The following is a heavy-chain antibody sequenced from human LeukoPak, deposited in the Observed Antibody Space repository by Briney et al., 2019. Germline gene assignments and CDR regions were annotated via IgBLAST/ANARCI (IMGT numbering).Heavy chain of an antibody. CDR2: IYSGGST. V-gene: IGHV3-66*01. Sequence: PGGSLRLSCAASGFTVSSNYMSWVRQAPGKGLEWGSVIYSGGSTYYADSVKGRFTISRDNSKNTLYLQMNSLRAEDTAVYYCARESPHYGDFFDYWGQGTLVTVSS. CDR1: GFTVSSNY. D-gene: IGHD4-17*01. J-gene: IGHJ4*02. CDR3: ARESPHYGDFFDY.